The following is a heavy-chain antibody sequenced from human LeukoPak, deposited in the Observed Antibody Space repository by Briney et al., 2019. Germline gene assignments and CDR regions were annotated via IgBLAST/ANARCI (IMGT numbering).Heavy chain of an antibody. D-gene: IGHD6-19*01. V-gene: IGHV1-24*01. CDR2: FDPEDGET. Sequence: RASVTVSCKVSGYTLTELSMHWVRQAPGKGLEWMGGFDPEDGETIYAQKFQGRVTMTEDTSTDTAYMELSSLRSEDTAVYYCATDNSPVAGAFDIWGQGTMVTVSS. J-gene: IGHJ3*02. CDR1: GYTLTELS. CDR3: ATDNSPVAGAFDI.